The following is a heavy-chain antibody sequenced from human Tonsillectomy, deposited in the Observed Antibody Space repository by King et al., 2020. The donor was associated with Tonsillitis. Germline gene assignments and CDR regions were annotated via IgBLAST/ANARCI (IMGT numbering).Heavy chain of an antibody. CDR3: AKEWRSGLSALHY. Sequence: VQLVESGGGFIQPGGSLRLSCAASGFTFSSYAMSWVRQAPGKGLEWVSSISGSDGNTYYADSVKGRFTISRDNSKNTLYLQMNSLRAEDTAIYYCAKEWRSGLSALHYWGQGTLVTVSS. D-gene: IGHD6-19*01. J-gene: IGHJ4*02. CDR2: ISGSDGNT. V-gene: IGHV3-23*04. CDR1: GFTFSSYA.